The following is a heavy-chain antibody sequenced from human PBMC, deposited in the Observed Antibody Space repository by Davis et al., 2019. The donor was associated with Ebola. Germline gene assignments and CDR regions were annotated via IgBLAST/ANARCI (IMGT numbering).Heavy chain of an antibody. Sequence: SVKVSCKASGGTFSSYAISWVRQAPGQGLEWMGGIIPIFGTANYAQNLQGRVTMTTDTSTSTAYMELRSLRSDDTAVYYCAREFWQTWFDPWGQGTLVTVSS. D-gene: IGHD3-3*01. J-gene: IGHJ5*02. CDR2: IIPIFGTA. V-gene: IGHV1-69*05. CDR3: AREFWQTWFDP. CDR1: GGTFSSYA.